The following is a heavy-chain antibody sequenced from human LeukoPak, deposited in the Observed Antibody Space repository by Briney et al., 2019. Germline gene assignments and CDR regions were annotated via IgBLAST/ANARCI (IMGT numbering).Heavy chain of an antibody. CDR3: AKCRQYTSVCFFDY. J-gene: IGHJ4*02. V-gene: IGHV3-74*01. CDR1: GFTFTNYW. CDR2: LPPDELGI. D-gene: IGHD6-19*01. Sequence: GGSLRLSCAASGFTFTNYWMHWVRQAPGMGLVWVSRLPPDELGIIYADSVKGRFTVSRDNAKNTVYLQMNSLRAEDTALYYCAKCRQYTSVCFFDYWGQGTLVTVSS.